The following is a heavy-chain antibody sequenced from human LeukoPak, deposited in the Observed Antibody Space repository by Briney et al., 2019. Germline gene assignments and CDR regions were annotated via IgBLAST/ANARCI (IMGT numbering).Heavy chain of an antibody. J-gene: IGHJ4*02. Sequence: PGGSLRLSCAASGFTFSIFGMSWVRQAPGKGLEWVSGITNSGGTITYTDSVKGRFTISRDNSKNTLYLQMNSLRAEDTAVYYCAKGTGGFDYWGQGTLVTVSS. CDR2: ITNSGGTI. CDR1: GFTFSIFG. CDR3: AKGTGGFDY. V-gene: IGHV3-23*01. D-gene: IGHD1-14*01.